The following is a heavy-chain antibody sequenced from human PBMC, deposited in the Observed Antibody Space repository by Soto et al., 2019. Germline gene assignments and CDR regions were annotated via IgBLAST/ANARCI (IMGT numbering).Heavy chain of an antibody. D-gene: IGHD6-13*01. CDR3: ARDYGYSSPLFDY. CDR2: ISSSISYI. Sequence: GGSLRLSCAASGFTFSSYSMNWVRQAPGKGLEWVSSISSSISYIYYADSVKGRFTISIDNAKNSLYLQMNSLRAEYTAVYYCARDYGYSSPLFDYWGQGTLVTVSS. J-gene: IGHJ4*02. CDR1: GFTFSSYS. V-gene: IGHV3-21*01.